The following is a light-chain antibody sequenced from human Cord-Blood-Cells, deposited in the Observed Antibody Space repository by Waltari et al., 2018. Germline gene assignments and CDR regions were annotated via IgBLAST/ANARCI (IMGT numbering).Light chain of an antibody. CDR2: AAS. Sequence: DIQMTQSPSSLSASVGERVTITCRASQSISSYLNWYQQKPGKAPKLLIYAASSLQSGVPSRFSGSGSGTEFTLTISSLQPEDFATYYCQQSYSTPWTFGQGTKVEIK. CDR3: QQSYSTPWT. J-gene: IGKJ1*01. V-gene: IGKV1-39*01. CDR1: QSISSY.